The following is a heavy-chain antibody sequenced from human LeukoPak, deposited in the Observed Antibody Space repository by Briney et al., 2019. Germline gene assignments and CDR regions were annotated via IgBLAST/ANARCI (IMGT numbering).Heavy chain of an antibody. CDR1: GFTFSSYW. V-gene: IGHV3-74*01. CDR2: INTDGSST. CDR3: ARVSRSSWWPLDY. D-gene: IGHD6-13*01. J-gene: IGHJ4*02. Sequence: GGSLRLSCAASGFTFSSYWMHWVRQAPGKGLVWVSRINTDGSSTSYADSVKGRFTIAKDNAKNTLYLQMNSLRAEDTAVYYCARVSRSSWWPLDYWGQGTLVTVSS.